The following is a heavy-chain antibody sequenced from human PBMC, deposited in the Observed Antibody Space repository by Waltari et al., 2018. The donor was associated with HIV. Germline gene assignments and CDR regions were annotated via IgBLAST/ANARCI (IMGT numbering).Heavy chain of an antibody. CDR1: GFTFGNYG. CDR2: RGYDGSNK. D-gene: IGHD6-13*01. CDR3: VRNRIVQQILGGMDV. V-gene: IGHV3-33*01. J-gene: IGHJ6*02. Sequence: QVHLVESGGGVVQPGRSLRLSCEASGFTFGNYGMHWVRQAPGKLLEWVAVRGYDGSNKYYRDSVKGRFTISRDNSKNTLYLQMNSLRAEDTAVYYCVRNRIVQQILGGMDVWGQGTTVTGSS.